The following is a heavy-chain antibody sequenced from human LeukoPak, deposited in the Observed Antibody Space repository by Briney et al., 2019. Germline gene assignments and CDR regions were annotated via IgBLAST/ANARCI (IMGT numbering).Heavy chain of an antibody. J-gene: IGHJ4*02. D-gene: IGHD5-24*01. CDR3: AREESWLQLDY. Sequence: PGGSLRLSCAASGFALSSYSMSWVRQAPGTGLEWVSYISSSGYTVYYADSVKGRFTISRDNAKNSLYLQMNSLRAEDTAVYYCAREESWLQLDYWGQGTLVTVSS. V-gene: IGHV3-48*01. CDR2: ISSSGYTV. CDR1: GFALSSYS.